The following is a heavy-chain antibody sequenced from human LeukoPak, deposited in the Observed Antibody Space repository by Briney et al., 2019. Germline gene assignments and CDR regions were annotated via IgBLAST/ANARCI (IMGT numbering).Heavy chain of an antibody. J-gene: IGHJ4*02. Sequence: GASMKVSCKASGYTFTGYYIHWVRQAPGQGLEWMGIINPSGGTTDYVQKFQGRVTMTRDTSTSTVYMELSSLRSEDTAVYYCARGGPSYGSGSPLLGYWGQGTLVTVSS. CDR2: INPSGGTT. V-gene: IGHV1-46*01. CDR3: ARGGPSYGSGSPLLGY. CDR1: GYTFTGYY. D-gene: IGHD3-10*01.